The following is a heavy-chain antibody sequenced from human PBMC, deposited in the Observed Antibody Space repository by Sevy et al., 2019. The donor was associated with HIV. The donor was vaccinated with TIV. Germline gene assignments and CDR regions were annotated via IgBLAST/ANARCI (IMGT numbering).Heavy chain of an antibody. V-gene: IGHV1-3*01. D-gene: IGHD6-13*01. CDR1: GYTFTSYA. J-gene: IGHJ4*02. CDR2: INAGNGNT. Sequence: ASVKVSCKASGYTFTSYAMHWVRQAPGQRLEWMGWINAGNGNTKYSQKFQGRVTITRDTSASTAYMGLSSLRSEDTAEYDWARDVLDSSSWYNDYWGQGTLVTVSS. CDR3: ARDVLDSSSWYNDY.